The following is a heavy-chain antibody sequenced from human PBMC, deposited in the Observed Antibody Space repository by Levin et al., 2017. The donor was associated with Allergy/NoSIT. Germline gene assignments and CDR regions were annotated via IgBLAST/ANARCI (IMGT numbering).Heavy chain of an antibody. D-gene: IGHD3-22*01. V-gene: IGHV4-39*07. J-gene: IGHJ4*02. CDR3: ARGYDSSGYPLDY. CDR2: IYYSGNI. CDR1: GGSVSSSSYY. Sequence: SSETLSLTCTVSGGSVSSSSYYWGWIRQPPGKGLEWIGSIYYSGNIYYNPSLKSRVTISVDTSKNQFSLKLSSVTAADTAVYYCARGYDSSGYPLDYWGQGTLVTVSS.